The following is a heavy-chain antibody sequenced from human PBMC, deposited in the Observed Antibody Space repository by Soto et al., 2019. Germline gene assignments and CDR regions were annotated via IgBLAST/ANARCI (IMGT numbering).Heavy chain of an antibody. V-gene: IGHV4-59*11. Sequence: QVQLQESGPGLVKPSETLSLTCTVSGGSISNHYWSWIRQPPGKGLEWIGYIYYNGNTNYNPSLKSRVTKSVETSKNQISLKLSSVTAADTAVYYCTRANCYSEYWGQGTLVTVSS. D-gene: IGHD2-21*02. CDR1: GGSISNHY. J-gene: IGHJ4*02. CDR3: TRANCYSEY. CDR2: IYYNGNT.